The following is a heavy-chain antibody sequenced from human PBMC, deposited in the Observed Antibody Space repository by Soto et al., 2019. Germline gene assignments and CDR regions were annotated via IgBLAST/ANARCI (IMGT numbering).Heavy chain of an antibody. Sequence: QVHLQESGPGLVKPSETLSLTCTVSGLSITNNYWSWIRQPPGKGLEWIGYIYYTGSTNYDPSLKSRVTMSVDTSKNQFSLNLASLTAADTAIYYCARASWYSEYWGQGTLVIVSS. J-gene: IGHJ4*02. D-gene: IGHD2-15*01. CDR2: IYYTGST. CDR3: ARASWYSEY. CDR1: GLSITNNY. V-gene: IGHV4-59*13.